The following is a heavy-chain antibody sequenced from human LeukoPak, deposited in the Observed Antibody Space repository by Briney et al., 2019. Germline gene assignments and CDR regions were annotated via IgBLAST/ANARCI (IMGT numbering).Heavy chain of an antibody. CDR1: GGSISSGGYY. V-gene: IGHV4-31*03. J-gene: IGHJ4*02. CDR3: ARHGMATILDY. Sequence: PSQTLSLTCTVSGGSISSGGYYWSWIRQHPGKGLGWIGYIYYSGSTYYNPSLKSRVTISVDTSKNQFSLKLSSVTAADTAVYYCARHGMATILDYWGQGTLVTVSS. D-gene: IGHD5-24*01. CDR2: IYYSGST.